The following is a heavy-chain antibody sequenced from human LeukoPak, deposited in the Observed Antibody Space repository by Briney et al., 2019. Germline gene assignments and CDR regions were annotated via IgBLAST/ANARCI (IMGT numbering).Heavy chain of an antibody. Sequence: GGSLRLSCAASGFTFTNYWMFWVRQAPGKGLVWVSGINPDGSTTTYADSVRGRFTISRENAKSTLYLHMNILRVEDTAVYYCARGRYGDYHWGQGILVTVSS. CDR2: INPDGSTT. CDR1: GFTFTNYW. D-gene: IGHD4-17*01. CDR3: ARGRYGDYH. V-gene: IGHV3-74*01. J-gene: IGHJ4*02.